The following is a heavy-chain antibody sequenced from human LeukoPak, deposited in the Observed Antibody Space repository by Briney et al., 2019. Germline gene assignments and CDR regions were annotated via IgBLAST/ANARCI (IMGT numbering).Heavy chain of an antibody. CDR3: ARGRSITMVRGVPLLL. J-gene: IGHJ4*02. D-gene: IGHD3-10*01. V-gene: IGHV1-2*02. CDR1: GYTFTGYY. CDR2: INPNSGGT. Sequence: GASVKVSCKASGYTFTGYYMHWVRQAPGQGLEWMGWINPNSGGTNYAQKFQGRVTMTRDTSISTAYMELSRLRSDDTAVYYCARGRSITMVRGVPLLLWGQGTLVTVSS.